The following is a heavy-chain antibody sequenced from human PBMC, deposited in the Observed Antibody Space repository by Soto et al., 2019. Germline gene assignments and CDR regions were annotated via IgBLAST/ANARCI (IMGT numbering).Heavy chain of an antibody. D-gene: IGHD3-3*01. V-gene: IGHV4-39*01. CDR1: DDSINSDKYY. CDR3: ARLEGLATISYYFDF. Sequence: QLQLQESGPGLVKPSETLSLTCSVSDDSINSDKYYWGWIRQPPGKGLEWIGSIYYRGNASYNPSLQTRVSISLYKSKSQFSLMLNSVTAADSAVYFCARLEGLATISYYFDFWGPGALVTVSA. J-gene: IGHJ4*02. CDR2: IYYRGNA.